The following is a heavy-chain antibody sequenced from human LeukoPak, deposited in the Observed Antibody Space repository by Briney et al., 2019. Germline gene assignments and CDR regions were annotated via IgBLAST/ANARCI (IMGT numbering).Heavy chain of an antibody. V-gene: IGHV1-69-2*01. D-gene: IGHD2-2*01. J-gene: IGHJ5*02. CDR2: VDPEDGET. Sequence: ASVKVSCKVSGYTFTYYYMHSVQQAPGKGLEWMGLVDPEDGETIYAEKFQGRVTITADTSTDTAYMELSSRGYDNTAVYYSTTGREQYRLLFGFDPWGQGTLVTVSS. CDR1: GYTFTYYY. CDR3: TTGREQYRLLFGFDP.